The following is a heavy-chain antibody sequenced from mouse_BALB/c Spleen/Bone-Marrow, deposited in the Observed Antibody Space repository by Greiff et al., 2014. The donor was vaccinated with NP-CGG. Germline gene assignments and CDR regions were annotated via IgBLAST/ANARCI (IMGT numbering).Heavy chain of an antibody. CDR3: ATLTTVVDAMDY. CDR2: IDPANGNT. D-gene: IGHD1-1*01. Sequence: EVQRVESGAELVKPGASVKLSCTASGFNIKDTYMHWVKQRPEQGLEWIGRIDPANGNTTYDPKFQGKATITADTSSNTAYLQLSSLTSEDTAVYYCATLTTVVDAMDYWGQGTSVTVSS. V-gene: IGHV14-3*02. CDR1: GFNIKDTY. J-gene: IGHJ4*01.